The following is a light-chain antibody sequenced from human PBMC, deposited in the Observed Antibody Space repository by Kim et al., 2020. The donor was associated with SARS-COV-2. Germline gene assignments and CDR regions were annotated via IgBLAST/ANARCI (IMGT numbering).Light chain of an antibody. J-gene: IGKJ3*01. CDR1: QSIVYSDVNIY. V-gene: IGKV2-30*01. CDR3: MQCTHWPFT. Sequence: QPSSSCSSSQSIVYSDVNIYLNWFHKRPAQSPRRLLYTVSNRDSGVPDSFSGSASGTDFTLQISRVEAEDFGVYYLMQCTHWPFTFGPRTKVDIK. CDR2: TVS.